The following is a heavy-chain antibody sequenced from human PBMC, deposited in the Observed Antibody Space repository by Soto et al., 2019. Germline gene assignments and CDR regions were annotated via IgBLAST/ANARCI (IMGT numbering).Heavy chain of an antibody. Sequence: VAAVKVSCKTSGFTFRSSAVQWVRQARGQRLEWIGWLVVGTGNTNYAQKFQQRVTISSDRSTNTVSMELSSLTSEDTAVYYCATGAYCSGGSCSDYYYYYYGMDLWG. D-gene: IGHD2-15*01. CDR1: GFTFRSSA. V-gene: IGHV1-58*01. CDR2: LVVGTGNT. J-gene: IGHJ6*02. CDR3: ATGAYCSGGSCSDYYYYYYGMDL.